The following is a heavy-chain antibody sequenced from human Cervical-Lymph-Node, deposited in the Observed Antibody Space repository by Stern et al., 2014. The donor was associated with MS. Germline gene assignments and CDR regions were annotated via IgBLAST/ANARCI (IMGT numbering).Heavy chain of an antibody. CDR3: FAFGDF. V-gene: IGHV3-30-3*01. CDR2: ISSHGNDK. J-gene: IGHJ4*02. Sequence: HVQLVESGGGVVQPGKSLRLSCVISGFNFNNSALSWVRQAPGKGLEWVAGISSHGNDKCYAGSVNGRFTISRDNSKNTLYLQMNSLRVEDTALYHGFAFGDFWGQGTLVTVSS. CDR1: GFNFNNSA. D-gene: IGHD5-24*01.